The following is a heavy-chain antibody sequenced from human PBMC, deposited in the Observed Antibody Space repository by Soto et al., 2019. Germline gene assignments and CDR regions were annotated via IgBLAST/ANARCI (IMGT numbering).Heavy chain of an antibody. Sequence: GGSLRLSCAASGFTFSNAWMNWVRQAPGKGLEWVGRIKSKTDGGTTDYAAPVKGRFTISRDDSKNTLYLQMNSLKTEDTAVYYCTTDTEYYYYGMDVWGQGTTVTVSS. CDR3: TTDTEYYYYGMDV. CDR2: IKSKTDGGTT. V-gene: IGHV3-15*07. J-gene: IGHJ6*02. CDR1: GFTFSNAW.